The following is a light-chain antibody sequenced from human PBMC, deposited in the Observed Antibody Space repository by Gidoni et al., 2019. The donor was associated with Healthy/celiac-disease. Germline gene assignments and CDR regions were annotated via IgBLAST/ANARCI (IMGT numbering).Light chain of an antibody. CDR1: QRVSSF. J-gene: IGKJ1*01. CDR2: DAS. Sequence: EIVLTQSPATLSLSPGERATLSCRASQRVSSFLASYQHKPGQAPRLLIYDASNRATGIPARFSGSGSGADYNLTLSSLEPEDFAIYYCHQRANWPQTFGQGTKVEIK. CDR3: HQRANWPQT. V-gene: IGKV3-11*01.